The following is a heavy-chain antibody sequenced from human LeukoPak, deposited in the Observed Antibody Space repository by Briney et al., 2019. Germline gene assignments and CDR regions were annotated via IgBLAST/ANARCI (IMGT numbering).Heavy chain of an antibody. CDR2: INPLSGGT. CDR1: GYIFTDYY. CDR3: ARGHDNTGYNYFDQ. V-gene: IGHV1-2*02. D-gene: IGHD5-18*01. Sequence: GASVKVSCKASGYIFTDYYIHWVRQAPGRGLQRMGWINPLSGGTNYAQKFRGRVTMTRDTSIATIYMDLSSLVSDGTAVYYCARGHDNTGYNYFDQWGQGTLVTVSS. J-gene: IGHJ4*02.